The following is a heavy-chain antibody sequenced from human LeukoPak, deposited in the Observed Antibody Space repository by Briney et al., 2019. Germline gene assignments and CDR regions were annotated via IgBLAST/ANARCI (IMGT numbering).Heavy chain of an antibody. J-gene: IGHJ4*02. CDR1: GYSISSGYY. V-gene: IGHV4-38-2*01. CDR2: IYHSGGT. Sequence: SETLSLTCAVSGYSISSGYYWGWIRQPPGKGLEWIGSIYHSGGTYYNPSLKSRVTISVDTSKNQFSLKLSSVTAADTAVYYCARPLDEGYSYGFDYWGQGTLVTVSS. D-gene: IGHD5-18*01. CDR3: ARPLDEGYSYGFDY.